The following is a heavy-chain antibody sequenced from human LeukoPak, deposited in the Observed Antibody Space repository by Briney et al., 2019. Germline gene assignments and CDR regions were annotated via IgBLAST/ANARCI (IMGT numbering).Heavy chain of an antibody. CDR1: GGTFSSYA. J-gene: IGHJ6*03. Sequence: GASVKVSCKASGGTFSSYAISWVRQAPGQGLEWMGGIIPIFGTANYAQKFQGRVTITADESTSTAYMELSSLRSEDTAVYYCASLPGIAAAGGYYYMDVWGKGTTVTVSS. CDR3: ASLPGIAAAGGYYYMDV. D-gene: IGHD6-13*01. CDR2: IIPIFGTA. V-gene: IGHV1-69*13.